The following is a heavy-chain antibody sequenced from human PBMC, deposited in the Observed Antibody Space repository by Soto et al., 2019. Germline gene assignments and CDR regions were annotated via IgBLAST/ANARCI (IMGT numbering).Heavy chain of an antibody. CDR3: AKDRGHYDFWSGYYSTPYYYYGMDV. CDR1: GFTFSSYG. CDR2: ISYDGSNK. V-gene: IGHV3-30*18. D-gene: IGHD3-3*01. J-gene: IGHJ6*02. Sequence: GGSLRLSCAASGFTFSSYGMHWVRQAPGKGLEWVAVISYDGSNKYYADSVKGRFTISRDNSKNTLYLQMNSLRAEDTAVYYCAKDRGHYDFWSGYYSTPYYYYGMDVWGQGTTVTVSS.